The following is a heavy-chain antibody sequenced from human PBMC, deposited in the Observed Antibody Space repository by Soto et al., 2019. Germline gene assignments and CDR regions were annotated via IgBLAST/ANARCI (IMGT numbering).Heavy chain of an antibody. CDR1: GFTFTNYA. CDR2: IGVSGAST. CDR3: AKGMYNYDSSGYRLFDY. Sequence: GSLRLSCVASGFTFTNYAINWVRQAPGKGLEWVSGIGVSGASTYYADSVKGWFTVSRDNSKNTVYLQMNSLRVEDTAVYFCAKGMYNYDSSGYRLFDYWGQGTRVTVSS. D-gene: IGHD3-22*01. J-gene: IGHJ4*02. V-gene: IGHV3-23*01.